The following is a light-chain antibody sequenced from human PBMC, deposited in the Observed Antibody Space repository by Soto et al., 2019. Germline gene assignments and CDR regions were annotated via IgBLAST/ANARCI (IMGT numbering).Light chain of an antibody. J-gene: IGKJ2*01. CDR1: QSVLYSSNNKNY. Sequence: DIVMTQSPDSLAVSLGERATINCKSSQSVLYSSNNKNYLAWYQQKSGQPPKLLITWAATRESGVPDRFSGSGSGTDITLSISSLQAEDGAVYYCQQCYTTPYTFGQGTKLEI. V-gene: IGKV4-1*01. CDR3: QQCYTTPYT. CDR2: WAA.